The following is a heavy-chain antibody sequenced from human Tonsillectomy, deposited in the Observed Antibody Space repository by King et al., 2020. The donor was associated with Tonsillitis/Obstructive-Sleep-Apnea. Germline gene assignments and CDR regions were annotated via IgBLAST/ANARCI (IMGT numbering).Heavy chain of an antibody. CDR3: AREIPMDV. Sequence: VQLVESGGGVVQPGRSLRLSCAASGFTFSSYGLHWIRQAPGKGPEWVAVISYDGSDKYYADSVKGRFTISRDNSKNTLYLQMNSLRAEDTAVYYCAREIPMDVWGQGTTVTVSS. V-gene: IGHV3-30*04. J-gene: IGHJ6*02. CDR1: GFTFSSYG. D-gene: IGHD2-2*02. CDR2: ISYDGSDK.